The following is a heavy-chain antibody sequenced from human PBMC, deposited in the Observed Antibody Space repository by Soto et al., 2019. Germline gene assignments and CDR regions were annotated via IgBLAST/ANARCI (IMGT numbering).Heavy chain of an antibody. J-gene: IGHJ6*02. CDR1: GFTFSDNA. V-gene: IGHV3-23*01. CDR3: AKSLSTAVNYGLDV. Sequence: EVQLLESGGGLVQPGGSLRLSCGASGFTFSDNAMTWVRQAPGKGLEWVSSISDDGDSTYYADSVKGRFTISRDNSKNPLFLQMRSLGAEDTAVYYCAKSLSTAVNYGLDVWGQGTSVTVSS. D-gene: IGHD2-2*01. CDR2: ISDDGDST.